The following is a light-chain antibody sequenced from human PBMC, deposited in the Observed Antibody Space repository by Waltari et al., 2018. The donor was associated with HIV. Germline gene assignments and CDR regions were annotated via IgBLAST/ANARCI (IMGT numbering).Light chain of an antibody. CDR2: QDS. CDR3: QAWDSSTGLYV. V-gene: IGLV3-1*01. Sequence: SYELTQPPSVSVSPGQTASITCSGDKLGAKYACWYQQKPGQSPVLVIYQDSKRPSGIPERFSGSNAGNTATLTISGTQAMDEADYYCQAWDSSTGLYVFGTGTKVTVL. J-gene: IGLJ1*01. CDR1: KLGAKY.